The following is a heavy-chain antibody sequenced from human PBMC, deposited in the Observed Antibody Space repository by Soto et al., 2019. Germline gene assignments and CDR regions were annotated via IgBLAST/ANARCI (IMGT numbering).Heavy chain of an antibody. CDR2: INHSGST. CDR3: ARGPNDYIWGSYRYISEYFQH. V-gene: IGHV4-34*01. J-gene: IGHJ1*01. Sequence: SETLSLTCAVYGGSFSGYYWSWIRQPPGKGLEWIGEINHSGSTNYNPSLKSRVTISVETSKNQFSLKLSSVTAADTAVYYCARGPNDYIWGSYRYISEYFQHWGQGTLVTVSS. D-gene: IGHD3-16*02. CDR1: GGSFSGYY.